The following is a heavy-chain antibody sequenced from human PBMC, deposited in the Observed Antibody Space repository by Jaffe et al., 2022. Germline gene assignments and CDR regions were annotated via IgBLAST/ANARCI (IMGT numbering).Heavy chain of an antibody. D-gene: IGHD3-10*01. CDR2: MSYSGST. V-gene: IGHV4-38-2*01. CDR1: GSSIGSGYY. J-gene: IGHJ4*02. CDR3: ARVSDGSGSHADY. Sequence: QVQLQESGPGLVKPSETLSLTCVVSGSSIGSGYYWGWIRQPPGKGLEWLGSMSYSGSTYYSPSLKSRVTLSLDTSRRQFSLRLKSVTAADTAVYYCARVSDGSGSHADYWGQGTLVTVSP.